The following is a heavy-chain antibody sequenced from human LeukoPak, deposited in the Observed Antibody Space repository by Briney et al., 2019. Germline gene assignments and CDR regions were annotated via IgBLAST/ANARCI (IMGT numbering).Heavy chain of an antibody. D-gene: IGHD5-24*01. J-gene: IGHJ4*02. V-gene: IGHV3-66*01. CDR2: IYSGGTR. Sequence: AGGSLRLSCAASGFTVSSNYMSWVRQAPGKGLEWVSVIYSGGTRYYADSVKGRFTISRDLSKNMLYLQMNSLRAEDTAVYYCARGLISRDGYNSFYFDYWGQGTLVTVSS. CDR1: GFTVSSNY. CDR3: ARGLISRDGYNSFYFDY.